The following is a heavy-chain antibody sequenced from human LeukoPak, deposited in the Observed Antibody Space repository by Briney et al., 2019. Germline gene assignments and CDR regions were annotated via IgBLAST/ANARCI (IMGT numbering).Heavy chain of an antibody. CDR2: IRSKAYGGTT. V-gene: IGHV3-49*04. D-gene: IGHD6-19*01. CDR3: ARPAGRWLAYPPSYYFDY. CDR1: GFTFGDYA. J-gene: IGHJ4*02. Sequence: EPGRSLRLSCTASGFTFGDYAMSWVRQAPGKGLEWVGFIRSKAYGGTTEYAASMKGRFTISRDDSKSIAYLQMNSLKTEDTAVYYCARPAGRWLAYPPSYYFDYWGQGTLVTVSS.